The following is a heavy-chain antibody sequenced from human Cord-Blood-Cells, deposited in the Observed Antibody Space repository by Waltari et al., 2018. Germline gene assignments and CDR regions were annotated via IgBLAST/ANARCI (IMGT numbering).Heavy chain of an antibody. J-gene: IGHJ3*02. CDR2: VFATFTKA. CDR1: GGTFSSYA. Sequence: QVQLVQSGAEVKKPGSSVKVSCKASGGTFSSYALSWVRQAPGQGLEWMGGVFATFTKANNARKLTGRVTITAVKPTGTAYMELSSLMAVDTAVYYFAREVRECIFGVVNDAVDIWVEGTMVTVAS. CDR3: AREVRECIFGVVNDAVDI. D-gene: IGHD3-3*01. V-gene: IGHV1-69*06.